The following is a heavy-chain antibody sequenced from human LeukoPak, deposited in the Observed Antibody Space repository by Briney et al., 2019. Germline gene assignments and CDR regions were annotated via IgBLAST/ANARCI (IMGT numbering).Heavy chain of an antibody. CDR3: AYSNYDPTFDF. D-gene: IGHD4-11*01. J-gene: IGHJ4*02. V-gene: IGHV4-34*01. CDR1: GGSFSGYY. CDR2: INHSGST. Sequence: SETLSLTCAMYGGSFSGYYWSWIRQPPGKGLEWIGEINHSGSTNYNPSLKSRVTMSVDTSKSQFSLKVNSVTAADTATYYCAYSNYDPTFDFWGQGTLSPSPQ.